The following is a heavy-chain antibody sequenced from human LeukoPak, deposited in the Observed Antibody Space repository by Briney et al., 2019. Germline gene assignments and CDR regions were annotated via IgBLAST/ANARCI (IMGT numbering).Heavy chain of an antibody. CDR1: GYTFTTYG. J-gene: IGHJ6*03. V-gene: IGHV1-18*01. CDR2: INVYNGNT. CDR3: GGGKGPNQLKYPNTARYYLDV. Sequence: GASVKVSCKASGYTFTTYGVTWVRQAPGQGLEWMGWINVYNGNTRSAQKLQGRVTMTTDTSTRTAYMELRSLRSDDTAVYYLGGGKGPNQLKYPNTARYYLDVWGEGTTVTVSS. D-gene: IGHD2/OR15-2a*01.